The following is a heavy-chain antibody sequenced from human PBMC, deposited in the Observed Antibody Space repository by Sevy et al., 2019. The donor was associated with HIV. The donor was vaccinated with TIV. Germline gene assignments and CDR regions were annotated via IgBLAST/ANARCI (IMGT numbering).Heavy chain of an antibody. J-gene: IGHJ4*02. Sequence: ASVKVSCKASGGTFSSYAISWVRQAPGQGLEWMGGIIPIFGTANYAQKFQGRVTITADESTSTAYMELSSLRSEDTAVYYCAREGGDVGGSGSYYNSPTFDYWGQGTLVTVSS. V-gene: IGHV1-69*13. CDR2: IIPIFGTA. D-gene: IGHD3-10*01. CDR1: GGTFSSYA. CDR3: AREGGDVGGSGSYYNSPTFDY.